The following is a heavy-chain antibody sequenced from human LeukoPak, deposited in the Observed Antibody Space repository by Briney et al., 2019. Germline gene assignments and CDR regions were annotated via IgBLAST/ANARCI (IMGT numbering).Heavy chain of an antibody. D-gene: IGHD6-13*01. V-gene: IGHV4-59*08. CDR1: GGSISSYY. J-gene: IGHJ4*02. Sequence: PSETLSLTCTVSGGSISSYYWSWIRQPPGKGLEWIGYIYYSGSTNYNPSLKSRVTISVDTSKNQFSLKLTSVTAADTAVYFCARGRESSSWYYGYWGQGTLVTVSS. CDR3: ARGRESSSWYYGY. CDR2: IYYSGST.